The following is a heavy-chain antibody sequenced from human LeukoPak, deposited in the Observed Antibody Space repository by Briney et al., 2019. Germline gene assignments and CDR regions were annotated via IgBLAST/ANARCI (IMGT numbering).Heavy chain of an antibody. V-gene: IGHV4-34*01. CDR3: ARCITIFGVVDY. J-gene: IGHJ4*02. CDR1: GGSFSGYY. Sequence: SETLSLTCAVYGGSFSGYYWSWIRQPPGKGLEWIGEINHSGSTNYNPSLKSRVTISVDTSKNQFSLKLSSVTAADTAVYYCARCITIFGVVDYWGQGTLVTVSS. CDR2: INHSGST. D-gene: IGHD3-3*01.